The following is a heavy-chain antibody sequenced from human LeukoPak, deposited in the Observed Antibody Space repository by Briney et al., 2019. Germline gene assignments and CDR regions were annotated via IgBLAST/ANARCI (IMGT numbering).Heavy chain of an antibody. CDR2: INQSGDT. J-gene: IGHJ4*02. D-gene: IGHD3-22*01. Sequence: SETLSLTCAVYGGSFSSYYWSWIRQPPGKGLEWIGEINQSGDTKYNPSLKSRVTILVDTSKNQFSLKLSSVTAADTAVYYCARLLPYDSSGYSRPSGSRAGYDYWGQGTLVTVSS. CDR3: ARLLPYDSSGYSRPSGSRAGYDY. CDR1: GGSFSSYY. V-gene: IGHV4-34*01.